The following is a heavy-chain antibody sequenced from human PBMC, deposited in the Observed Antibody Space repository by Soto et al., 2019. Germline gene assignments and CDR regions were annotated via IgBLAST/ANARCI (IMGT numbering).Heavy chain of an antibody. D-gene: IGHD3-9*01. J-gene: IGHJ4*02. CDR2: IYWNDDK. CDR1: GFSLSTSGVG. CDR3: ARAYYDILTGYHRSYFDY. Sequence: SGPTLVNPTQTLTLTCTLSGFSLSTSGVGVGWIHQPPGKALEWLAVIYWNDDKRYSPSLKSRLTITKDTSKNQVVLIMTNMDPVDTATYYCARAYYDILTGYHRSYFDYWGQGTLVTVSS. V-gene: IGHV2-5*01.